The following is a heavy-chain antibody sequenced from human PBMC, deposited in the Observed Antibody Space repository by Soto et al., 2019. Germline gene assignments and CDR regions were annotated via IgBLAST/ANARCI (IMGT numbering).Heavy chain of an antibody. CDR3: AKDRAHLYYDILTGTIFYYYYYGMDV. D-gene: IGHD3-9*01. CDR1: GFTFISYG. Sequence: GGSLRLSSAASGFTFISYGMHRLRHAQGKGLEWVAVISYDGSNKYYADAVKGRFTISRDNSKNKMYLQMNSLRAEDTAVYYCAKDRAHLYYDILTGTIFYYYYYGMDVWGQGTTVTVSS. V-gene: IGHV3-30*18. CDR2: ISYDGSNK. J-gene: IGHJ6*02.